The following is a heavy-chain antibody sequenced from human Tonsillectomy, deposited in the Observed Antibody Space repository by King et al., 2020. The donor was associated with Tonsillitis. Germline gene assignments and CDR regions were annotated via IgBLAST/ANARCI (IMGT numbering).Heavy chain of an antibody. CDR2: VLASGNT. CDR1: GVSMRTTY. CDR3: ARARGDYYDSATYDPLYLYS. J-gene: IGHJ4*02. V-gene: IGHV4-4*07. Sequence: VQLQESGPGLVKSSETLSLTCSVSGVSMRTTYWSWIRRPAGKGLEWIGRVLASGNTYSNPSLTSRISLALDTSKNPFSLRLSSVTAAGTAGHYCARARGDYYDSATYDPLYLYSWGQGILVTAPS. D-gene: IGHD3-22*01.